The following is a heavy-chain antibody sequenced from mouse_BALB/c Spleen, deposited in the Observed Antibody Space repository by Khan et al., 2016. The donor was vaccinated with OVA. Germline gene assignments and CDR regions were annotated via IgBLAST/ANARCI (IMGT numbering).Heavy chain of an antibody. CDR3: ARAMHAMDY. Sequence: EVQLQESGPGLVKPSQSLSLTCSVTGYSITSAYYWNWIRQFPGNKLEWMGYISYDGTNNYNPSLKNRISITRDTSKNQFFLKLNSVTPEYTTTYYCARAMHAMDYWGQGASVTVSS. J-gene: IGHJ4*01. CDR2: ISYDGTN. CDR1: GYSITSAYY. V-gene: IGHV3-6*02.